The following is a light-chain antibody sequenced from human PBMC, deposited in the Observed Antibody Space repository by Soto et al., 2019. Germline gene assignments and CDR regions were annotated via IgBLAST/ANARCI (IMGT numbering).Light chain of an antibody. CDR1: HSVSSIY. CDR2: GAS. J-gene: IGKJ2*01. V-gene: IGKV3-20*01. Sequence: EIVLTQSPGTLSLSPGERATLSCRASHSVSSIYLAWYQQKPGQAPRLLIYGASSRATGIPDRFSGSGSGTDFTLTISRLEPEDFAVYYWQQYGSSPPYTFGQGNKLEIK. CDR3: QQYGSSPPYT.